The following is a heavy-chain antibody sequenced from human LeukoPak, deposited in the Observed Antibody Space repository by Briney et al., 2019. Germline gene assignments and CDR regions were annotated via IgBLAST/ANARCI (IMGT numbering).Heavy chain of an antibody. D-gene: IGHD5-24*01. V-gene: IGHV3-21*01. CDR3: ARDRRSSGMATTLDV. CDR1: GFTFSSYS. J-gene: IGHJ6*04. CDR2: ISSSSSYI. Sequence: GGSLRLSCAASGFTFSSYSMNWVRQAPGKGVEWVSSISSSSSYIYYADSVKGRFTISRDNAKNSLYLQMNSLRAEDTAVYYCARDRRSSGMATTLDVWGKGTTVTVSS.